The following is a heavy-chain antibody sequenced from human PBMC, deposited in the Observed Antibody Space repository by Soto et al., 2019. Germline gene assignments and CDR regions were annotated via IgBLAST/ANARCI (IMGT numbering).Heavy chain of an antibody. J-gene: IGHJ4*02. CDR1: GFTFSSYG. V-gene: IGHV3-30*18. CDR2: ISCDGSNK. CDR3: AKVRSIRFLEWLRVVY. D-gene: IGHD3-3*01. Sequence: QVQLVESGGGVVQPGRSLRLSCAASGFTFSSYGMHWVRQAPGKGLEWVAVISCDGSNKYYADSVKGRFTISRDNSKNTLYLQMNSLRAEDTAVYYCAKVRSIRFLEWLRVVYWGQGTLVTVSS.